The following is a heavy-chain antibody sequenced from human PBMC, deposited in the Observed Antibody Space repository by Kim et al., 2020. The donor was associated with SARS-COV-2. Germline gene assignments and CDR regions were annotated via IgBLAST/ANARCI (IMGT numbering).Heavy chain of an antibody. Sequence: GGSLRLSCAASGFTFSDYYMSWIRQAPGKGLEWVSYISSSSSYTNYADSVKGRFTISRDNAKNSLYLQMNSLRAEDTAVYYCARDRAWYSSSSGIDYWGQGALVTVSS. CDR1: GFTFSDYY. CDR2: ISSSSSYT. V-gene: IGHV3-11*06. CDR3: ARDRAWYSSSSGIDY. J-gene: IGHJ4*02. D-gene: IGHD6-13*01.